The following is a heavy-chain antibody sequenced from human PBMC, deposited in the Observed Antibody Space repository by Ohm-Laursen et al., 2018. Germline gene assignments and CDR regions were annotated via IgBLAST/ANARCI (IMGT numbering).Heavy chain of an antibody. D-gene: IGHD2-15*01. J-gene: IGHJ3*01. CDR3: AREYSDDGGYRYDAFDV. V-gene: IGHV4-39*02. Sequence: TLSLTCTVSGGSISSSSYYWGWIRQPPGKGLEWIGSIYYSGSTYYNPSLKSRVTISVDTSKNQFSLKLSSATAADTAVYYCAREYSDDGGYRYDAFDVWGHGTVVTVSS. CDR1: GGSISSSSYY. CDR2: IYYSGST.